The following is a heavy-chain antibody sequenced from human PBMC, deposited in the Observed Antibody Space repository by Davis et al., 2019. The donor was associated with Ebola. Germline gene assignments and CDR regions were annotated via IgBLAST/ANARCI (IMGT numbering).Heavy chain of an antibody. J-gene: IGHJ4*02. CDR1: GGSISSGTYY. Sequence: PSETLSLTCTVSGGSISSGTYYWNWIRQHPQMGLEWIGYIHYRGRTYYNTSLRSRVAISEDTSQNQFSLTLSSVPAADTAVYYCARGDYGDFRGVFDYWGQGLLVTVSS. D-gene: IGHD4-17*01. CDR3: ARGDYGDFRGVFDY. V-gene: IGHV4-31*03. CDR2: IHYRGRT.